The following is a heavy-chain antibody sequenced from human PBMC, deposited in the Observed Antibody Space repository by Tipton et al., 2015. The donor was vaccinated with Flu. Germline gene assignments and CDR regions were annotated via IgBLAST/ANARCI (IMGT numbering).Heavy chain of an antibody. V-gene: IGHV3-53*01. Sequence: QLVQSGGGLIQRGGSLRLSCVGSGFTVSSNYMTWVRQAPGKGLEWVSVIYSGGHTKYADSVKGRFTISRHNSKNTLYLQMNSLRAEDTPVYYCARGRGYCVTATCLFPFDFWRRETRVRVS. CDR3: ARGRGYCVTATCLFPFDF. CDR1: GFTVSSNY. CDR2: IYSGGHT. D-gene: IGHD2-15*01. J-gene: IGHJ4*02.